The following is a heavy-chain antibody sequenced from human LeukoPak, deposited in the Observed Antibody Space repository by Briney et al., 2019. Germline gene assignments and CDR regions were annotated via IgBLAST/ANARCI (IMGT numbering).Heavy chain of an antibody. D-gene: IGHD3-22*01. V-gene: IGHV5-51*01. CDR2: IYPGDSDT. CDR3: TRPHYHDSRGSHYFDY. CDR1: GYSFTSYW. Sequence: GESLKISCKGSGYSFTSYWIGWVRQMPGKGLEWMGIIYPGDSDTSYSPSFQGQVTISADKSISTAYLQWSSLEASDTAMYYCTRPHYHDSRGSHYFDYWGQGTLVTVSS. J-gene: IGHJ4*02.